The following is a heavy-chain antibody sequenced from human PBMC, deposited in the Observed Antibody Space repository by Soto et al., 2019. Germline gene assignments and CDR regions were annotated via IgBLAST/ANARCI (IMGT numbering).Heavy chain of an antibody. V-gene: IGHV3-30*18. CDR3: AKDKGITVQKHYFDY. J-gene: IGHJ4*02. CDR1: GFTFTEYD. Sequence: PGGSLRLSCAASGFTFTEYDMHWVRQAPGKGLEWVAIISNDGTNKDYADSVKGRFTISRDNSKNTLYLQMNSLRNEDTALYYCAKDKGITVQKHYFDYWGQGTLVTVSS. CDR2: ISNDGTNK. D-gene: IGHD6-19*01.